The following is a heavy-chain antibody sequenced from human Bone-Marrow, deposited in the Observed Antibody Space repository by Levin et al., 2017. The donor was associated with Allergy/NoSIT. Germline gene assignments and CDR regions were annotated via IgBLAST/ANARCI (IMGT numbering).Heavy chain of an antibody. J-gene: IGHJ6*02. D-gene: IGHD4-17*01. V-gene: IGHV3-74*01. CDR1: GFTFRSYW. CDR2: INSDGTST. Sequence: GESLKISCAASGFTFRSYWMHWVRQAPGQGLVWVSGINSDGTSTNYADAVKGRFTISRDNAQKTLYLQLNSLRAEDTAVYFCARDWDTVTTAAWVDVWGQGTTVTVSS. CDR3: ARDWDTVTTAAWVDV.